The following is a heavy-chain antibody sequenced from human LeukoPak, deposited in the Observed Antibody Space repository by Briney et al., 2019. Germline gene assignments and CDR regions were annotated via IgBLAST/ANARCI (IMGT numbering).Heavy chain of an antibody. J-gene: IGHJ4*02. V-gene: IGHV3-21*01. CDR3: ARDLTGEPPFIDY. D-gene: IGHD7-27*01. Sequence: PGGSLRLSCAASGFTFSSYSMNWVRQAPGKGLEWVSSISSSSSYIYYADSVKGRFTISRDNAKNSLYLQMNSLRAEDTAVYYCARDLTGEPPFIDYWGQGTLVTVSS. CDR1: GFTFSSYS. CDR2: ISSSSSYI.